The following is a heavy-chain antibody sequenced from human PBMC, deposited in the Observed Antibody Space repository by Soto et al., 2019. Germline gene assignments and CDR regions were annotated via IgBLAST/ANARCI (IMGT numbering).Heavy chain of an antibody. CDR3: ARVGAVAVDHAFDI. J-gene: IGHJ3*02. CDR1: GYTFTSYG. D-gene: IGHD6-19*01. CDR2: ISAYNGNT. V-gene: IGHV1-18*01. Sequence: ASVKVSCKASGYTFTSYGISWVRQAPGQGLERMGWISAYNGNTNYAQKLQGRVTMTTDTSTSTAYMELRSLRSDDTAVYYCARVGAVAVDHAFDIWGQGTMVTVSS.